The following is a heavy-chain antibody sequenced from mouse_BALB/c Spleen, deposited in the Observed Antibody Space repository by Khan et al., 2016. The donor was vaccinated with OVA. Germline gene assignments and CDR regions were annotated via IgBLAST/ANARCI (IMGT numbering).Heavy chain of an antibody. CDR1: GFSLTSYG. Sequence: QVQLKESGPGLVAPSQSLSITCTVSGFSLTSYGVHWVRQPPGKGLEWLGVIWTGGSTNYNSALMSRLSISKDNSKSQVFLKMNSLQTDDTAMYYGARYYGNYGWYFDVWGEGTTVTVSS. V-gene: IGHV2-9*02. CDR3: ARYYGNYGWYFDV. CDR2: IWTGGST. D-gene: IGHD2-1*01. J-gene: IGHJ1*01.